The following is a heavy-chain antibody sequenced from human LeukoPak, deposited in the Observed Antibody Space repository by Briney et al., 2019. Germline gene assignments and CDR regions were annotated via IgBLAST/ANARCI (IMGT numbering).Heavy chain of an antibody. D-gene: IGHD6-13*01. J-gene: IGHJ4*02. CDR3: AKDIAAAGSSYFDY. Sequence: GGSLRLSCAASGFTFTSYAMSWVRQAPGRGLEWVSSIRGSDGSTYYADSVKGRFTISRDNSRNTLYLQMNSLRAEDTAVYYCAKDIAAAGSSYFDYWGQGALVTVSS. V-gene: IGHV3-23*01. CDR2: IRGSDGST. CDR1: GFTFTSYA.